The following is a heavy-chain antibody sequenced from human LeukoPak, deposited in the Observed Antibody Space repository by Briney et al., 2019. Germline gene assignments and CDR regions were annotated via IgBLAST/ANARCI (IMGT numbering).Heavy chain of an antibody. J-gene: IGHJ4*02. CDR1: GGSISSGGYY. CDR3: ARGDYGVNDY. V-gene: IGHV4-31*03. Sequence: SETLSLTCTVSGGSISSGGYYWSWIRQHPGKGLEWIGYIYYSGSTYYNPSLKSRVTISVGTSKNQFSLRLSSVTAADTAVYYCARGDYGVNDYWGQGTLVTVSS. D-gene: IGHD4-17*01. CDR2: IYYSGST.